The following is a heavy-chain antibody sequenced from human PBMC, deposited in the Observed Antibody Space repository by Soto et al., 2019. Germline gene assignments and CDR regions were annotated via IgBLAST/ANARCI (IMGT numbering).Heavy chain of an antibody. CDR1: GDSFSSNSAA. CDR3: AREVLRFLEWLLYRSDRYYSYCGMHV. CDR2: TYYRSKWYN. D-gene: IGHD3-3*01. J-gene: IGHJ6*02. Sequence: SQTLSLTCAISGDSFSSNSAAWNRIRQSPSRGLEWLGRTYYRSKWYNDYAVSVKSRITINPDTSKNQFSLQLNSVTPEDTAVYYCAREVLRFLEWLLYRSDRYYSYCGMHVWGPGTTVTVSS. V-gene: IGHV6-1*01.